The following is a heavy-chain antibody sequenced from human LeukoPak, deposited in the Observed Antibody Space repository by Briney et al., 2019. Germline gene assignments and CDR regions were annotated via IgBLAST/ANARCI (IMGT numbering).Heavy chain of an antibody. V-gene: IGHV4-30-2*01. CDR3: ARVGRYSSGWYYFDY. J-gene: IGHJ4*02. Sequence: PSETLSLTCAVSGGSISSGGYSWSWIRQPPGKGLEWIGYIYHSGSTYYNPSLKSRVTISVDRSKNQFSLRLSSVTAADTAVYYCARVGRYSSGWYYFDYWGQGTLVTVSS. D-gene: IGHD6-19*01. CDR1: GGSISSGGYS. CDR2: IYHSGST.